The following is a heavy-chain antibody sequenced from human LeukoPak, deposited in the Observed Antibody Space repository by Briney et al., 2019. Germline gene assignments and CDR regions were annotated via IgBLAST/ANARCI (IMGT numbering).Heavy chain of an antibody. D-gene: IGHD1-26*01. CDR3: ASVGATTLGLDY. J-gene: IGHJ4*02. V-gene: IGHV4-59*01. Sequence: PSETLSLTCTVSGGSISSYYWSWIRQPPGKGLEWIGYIYYSGSTNYNPSLKSRVTISVDTSKNQFSLKLSSVTAADTAVYYCASVGATTLGLDYWGQGTLVTVSS. CDR1: GGSISSYY. CDR2: IYYSGST.